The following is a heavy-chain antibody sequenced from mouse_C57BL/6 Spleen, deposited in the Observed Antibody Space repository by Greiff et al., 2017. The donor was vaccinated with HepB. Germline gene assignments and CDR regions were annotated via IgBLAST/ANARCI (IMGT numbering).Heavy chain of an antibody. Sequence: VKLMESGAELVRPGSSVKLSCKASGYTFTSYWMDWVKQRPGQGLEWIGNIYPSDSETHYNQKFKDKATLTVDKSSSTAYMQLSSLTSEDSAVYYCAREGYYYGSNYWYFDVWGTGTTVTVSS. CDR2: IYPSDSET. J-gene: IGHJ1*03. CDR1: GYTFTSYW. D-gene: IGHD1-1*01. CDR3: AREGYYYGSNYWYFDV. V-gene: IGHV1-61*01.